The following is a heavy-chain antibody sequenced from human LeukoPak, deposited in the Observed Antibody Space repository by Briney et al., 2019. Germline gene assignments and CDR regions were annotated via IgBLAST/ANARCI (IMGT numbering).Heavy chain of an antibody. V-gene: IGHV4-31*03. CDR1: GVSISSGGQY. Sequence: SETLSLTCTVSGVSISSGGQYWSWIRQSPGKGLEWLGYIFYRDSTNYNPSLKSRASISVDTSKSQFSLNLTSLTAADTAVYYCARDRGNGWPYFFDYWGRGILVTVSS. D-gene: IGHD6-19*01. J-gene: IGHJ4*02. CDR2: IFYRDST. CDR3: ARDRGNGWPYFFDY.